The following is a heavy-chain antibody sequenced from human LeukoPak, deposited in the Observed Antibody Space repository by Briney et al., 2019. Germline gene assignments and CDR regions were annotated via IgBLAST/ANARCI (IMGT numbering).Heavy chain of an antibody. CDR2: IYYSGST. CDR3: ARHDRSSSLSDFDY. CDR1: GASVSSGSYY. J-gene: IGHJ4*02. V-gene: IGHV4-61*01. D-gene: IGHD6-13*01. Sequence: PSETLSLTCTVSGASVSSGSYYWSWIRQPPGKGLEWIGYIYYSGSTNYNPSLKSRVTMPVDTSKNQFSLKLSSVTAADTAVYYCARHDRSSSLSDFDYWGQGTLVTVSS.